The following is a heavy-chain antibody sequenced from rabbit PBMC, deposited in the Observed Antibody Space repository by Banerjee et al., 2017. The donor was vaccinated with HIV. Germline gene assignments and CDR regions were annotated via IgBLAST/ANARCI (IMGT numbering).Heavy chain of an antibody. Sequence: LEESGGGLVKPGGTLTLTCTVSGFSFSSNWICWVRQAPGKGLEWIACIDTNDGDTDYANWPKGRFTISKTSSTTVTLQMTSLTAADTATYFCARDLDAVIGWNFAWWGPGTLVTVS. CDR3: ARDLDAVIGWNFAW. CDR2: IDTNDGDT. J-gene: IGHJ4*01. V-gene: IGHV1S45*01. CDR1: GFSFSSNW. D-gene: IGHD1-1*01.